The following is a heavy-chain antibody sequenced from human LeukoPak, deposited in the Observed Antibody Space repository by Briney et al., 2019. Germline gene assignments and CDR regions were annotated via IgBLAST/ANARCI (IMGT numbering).Heavy chain of an antibody. Sequence: PGGSLRLSCAASGFTFSSYAMSWVRQAPGKGLEWVSAISGSGGSTYYADSVKGRFTISRDNSKNTLYLQMNSLRAEDTAVYYCAKDDIVDTAMVTHSFGVDYWGQGTLVSVSS. J-gene: IGHJ4*02. CDR2: ISGSGGST. CDR1: GFTFSSYA. CDR3: AKDDIVDTAMVTHSFGVDY. V-gene: IGHV3-23*01. D-gene: IGHD5-18*01.